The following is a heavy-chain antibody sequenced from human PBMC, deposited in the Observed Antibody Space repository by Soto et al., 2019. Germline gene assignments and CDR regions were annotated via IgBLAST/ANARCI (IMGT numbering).Heavy chain of an antibody. CDR3: ARGRDWNDLLRYYYYMDV. CDR2: MNPNSGNT. CDR1: GYTFTSYD. D-gene: IGHD1-1*01. V-gene: IGHV1-8*01. Sequence: QVQLVQSGAEVKKPGASVKVSCKASGYTFTSYDINWVRQATGQGLEWMGWMNPNSGNTGYAQKFQDRVTMTRNTSISTAYMELSSLRSEDTAVYYCARGRDWNDLLRYYYYMDVWGKGTTVTVSS. J-gene: IGHJ6*03.